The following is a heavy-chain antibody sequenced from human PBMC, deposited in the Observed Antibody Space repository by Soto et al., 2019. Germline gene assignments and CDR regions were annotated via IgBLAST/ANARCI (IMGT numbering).Heavy chain of an antibody. D-gene: IGHD6-19*01. CDR1: GFTFSDYG. CDR2: ISAFNGET. Sequence: ASVKVSCKASGFTFSDYGFSWVRQAPGRGLEWMGWISAFNGETNYTQKSEGRVAMTTDAATTTAYMELRSLTVDDTAVYYCVRDQQWLLPVPLNFDYWGQGTVVTV. CDR3: VRDQQWLLPVPLNFDY. J-gene: IGHJ4*02. V-gene: IGHV1-18*01.